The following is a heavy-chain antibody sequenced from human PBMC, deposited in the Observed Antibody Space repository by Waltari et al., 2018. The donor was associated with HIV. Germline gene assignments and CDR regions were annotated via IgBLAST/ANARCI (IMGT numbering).Heavy chain of an antibody. CDR2: ITPIFKTT. CDR1: YT. CDR3: ARNGDYAPAY. D-gene: IGHD4-17*01. V-gene: IGHV1-69*01. J-gene: IGHJ4*02. Sequence: YTISWVRQAPGQGLEWMGGITPIFKTTKYAQKFQGRVTLTADESTRTTYMELTSLRSDDTAMYYCARNGDYAPAYWGQGTLVTVSS.